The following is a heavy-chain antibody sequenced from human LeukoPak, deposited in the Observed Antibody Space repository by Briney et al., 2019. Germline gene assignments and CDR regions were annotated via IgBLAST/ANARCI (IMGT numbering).Heavy chain of an antibody. J-gene: IGHJ6*02. Sequence: PGGSLRLSCAASGFTFSDYWMSWVRQATGKGLEWVANINQDGSEKYYVASVTGRFTISRDNAKNSLYLQMNSLRVEDTAVYYCARRLYYYYGMDVWGQGTPVTVSS. V-gene: IGHV3-7*01. CDR1: GFTFSDYW. CDR2: INQDGSEK. D-gene: IGHD3-16*01. CDR3: ARRLYYYYGMDV.